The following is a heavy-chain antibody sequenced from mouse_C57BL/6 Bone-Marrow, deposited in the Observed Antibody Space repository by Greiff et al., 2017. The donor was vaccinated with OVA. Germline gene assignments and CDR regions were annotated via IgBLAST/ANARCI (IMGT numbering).Heavy chain of an antibody. CDR2: INPNNGGT. Sequence: VQLQQPGAELVKPGASVKLSCKASGYTFTSYWMHWVKQSHGKSLEWIGDINPNNGGTSYNQKFKGKATLTVDKSSSTAYMELRSLTSEDSAVYYCAGSHYFDYWGQGTTLTVSS. J-gene: IGHJ2*01. D-gene: IGHD1-1*02. CDR1: GYTFTSYW. V-gene: IGHV1-26*01. CDR3: AGSHYFDY.